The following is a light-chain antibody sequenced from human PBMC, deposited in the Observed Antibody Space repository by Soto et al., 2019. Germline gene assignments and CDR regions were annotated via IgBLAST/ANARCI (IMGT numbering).Light chain of an antibody. CDR1: SSDVGGYNY. CDR2: EVS. CDR3: SSYAGSNFGV. J-gene: IGLJ2*01. Sequence: QSALTQPPSASGSPGQSVTISCNGTSSDVGGYNYVSWYQQHPGKAPKLMIYEVSKRPSGVPDRFSGSKSGNTASLTVSGLQAEDEADYYCSSYAGSNFGVFGGGTKLTVL. V-gene: IGLV2-8*01.